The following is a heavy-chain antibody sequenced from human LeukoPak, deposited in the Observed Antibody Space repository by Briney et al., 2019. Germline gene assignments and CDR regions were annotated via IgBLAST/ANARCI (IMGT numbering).Heavy chain of an antibody. CDR3: ATQDMITFGGVIRRAFHI. J-gene: IGHJ3*02. Sequence: GASLKISCQGSGSLFTSYWIGWVRQMPGEGLEWRGIIYPGDSDTRYSPSFQGQVTISADKSISTASLQWSSLKASDTARYSCATQDMITFGGVIRRAFHIWGQGRKVTVSS. CDR2: IYPGDSDT. CDR1: GSLFTSYW. V-gene: IGHV5-51*01. D-gene: IGHD3-16*02.